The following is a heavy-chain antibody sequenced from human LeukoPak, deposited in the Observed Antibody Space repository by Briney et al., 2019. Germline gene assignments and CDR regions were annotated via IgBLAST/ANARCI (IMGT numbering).Heavy chain of an antibody. CDR2: INHSGST. D-gene: IGHD3-10*01. V-gene: IGHV4-34*01. Sequence: SETLSLTCAVYGGSLSGYYWSWIRQPPGKGLEWIGEINHSGSTNYNPSLKSRVTISVDTSKNQFSLKLSSVTAADTAVYYCAPYTVVRGVVRSFDLWGRGTLVTVSS. J-gene: IGHJ2*01. CDR3: APYTVVRGVVRSFDL. CDR1: GGSLSGYY.